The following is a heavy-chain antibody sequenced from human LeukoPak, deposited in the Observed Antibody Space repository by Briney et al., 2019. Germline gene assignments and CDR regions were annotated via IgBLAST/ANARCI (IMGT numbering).Heavy chain of an antibody. V-gene: IGHV4-31*03. D-gene: IGHD3-10*01. Sequence: SETLSLTCIVSGGSISSGGYYWRWIRQHPGKGLEWIGYIHHSGSTYYNPSLKSRLIISLGTSKNQFSLKLNSVTAADTAVYYCANYGSGSYRFDPWGQGTLVTVSS. CDR1: GGSISSGGYY. CDR3: ANYGSGSYRFDP. J-gene: IGHJ5*02. CDR2: IHHSGST.